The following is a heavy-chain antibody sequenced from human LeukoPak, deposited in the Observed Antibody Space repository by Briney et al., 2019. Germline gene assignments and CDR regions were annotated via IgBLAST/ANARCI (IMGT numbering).Heavy chain of an antibody. CDR1: GFTFSSYA. CDR3: AKGEYSSSSDPFDY. V-gene: IGHV3-30-3*01. D-gene: IGHD6-6*01. CDR2: ISYDGSNK. J-gene: IGHJ4*02. Sequence: GGSLRLSCAASGFTFSSYAMHWVRQAPGKGLEWVAVISYDGSNKYYADSVKGRFTISRDNSKNTLYLQMNSLRAEDTAVYYCAKGEYSSSSDPFDYWGQGTLVTVSS.